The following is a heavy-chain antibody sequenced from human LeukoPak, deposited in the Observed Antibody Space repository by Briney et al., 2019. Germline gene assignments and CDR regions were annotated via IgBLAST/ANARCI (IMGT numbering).Heavy chain of an antibody. CDR3: ARAGGYSSSSSGWAFDI. V-gene: IGHV4-59*01. CDR2: IYYSGST. D-gene: IGHD6-13*01. CDR1: GGSISSYY. J-gene: IGHJ3*02. Sequence: PSETLSLTCTVSGGSISSYYWSWIRQPPGKGLEWIGYIYYSGSTNYNPSLKSRVTISVDTSKNQFSLKLSSVTAADTAVYYCARAGGYSSSSSGWAFDIWGQGTMVTVSS.